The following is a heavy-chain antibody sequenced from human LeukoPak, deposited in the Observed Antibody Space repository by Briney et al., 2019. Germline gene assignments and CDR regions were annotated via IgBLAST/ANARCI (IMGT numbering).Heavy chain of an antibody. CDR3: ARVVGYCSGGSCYSASPWFDP. CDR2: IYYSGST. D-gene: IGHD2-15*01. Sequence: SESLSLTCTVSGGSISSHYWSWIRQPPGKGLEWIGYIYYSGSTNYNPSLKSRVTISVDTSKNQFSLKLSSVTAADTAVYHCARVVGYCSGGSCYSASPWFDPWGQGTLVTVSS. V-gene: IGHV4-59*11. CDR1: GGSISSHY. J-gene: IGHJ5*02.